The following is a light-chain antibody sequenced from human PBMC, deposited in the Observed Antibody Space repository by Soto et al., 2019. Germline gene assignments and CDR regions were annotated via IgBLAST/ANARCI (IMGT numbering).Light chain of an antibody. CDR2: NND. CDR3: AAWDDSLSGLYV. J-gene: IGLJ1*01. Sequence: QSVLTQPPSASGTPGQRVTISCSGSSSNIGTYTVNWYQQFPGTAPKLLIYNNDQRPSGGPDRFSGFKYGTAASLAISGLQSEDEAEYYCAAWDDSLSGLYVFGTGTKVTVL. V-gene: IGLV1-44*01. CDR1: SSNIGTYT.